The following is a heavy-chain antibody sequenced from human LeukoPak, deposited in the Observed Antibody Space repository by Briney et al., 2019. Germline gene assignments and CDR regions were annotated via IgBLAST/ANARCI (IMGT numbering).Heavy chain of an antibody. CDR2: IYSGGST. J-gene: IGHJ6*02. V-gene: IGHV3-53*01. CDR3: ARLRFPYGMDV. Sequence: PGGSLRLSCAASGFTVSSYYMSWVRQAPGKGLEWVSVIYSGGSTYYADSVKGRFTISRDNSKNTLYLQMNSLRAEDTAVYYCARLRFPYGMDVWGQGTTVTVSS. D-gene: IGHD4-17*01. CDR1: GFTVSSYY.